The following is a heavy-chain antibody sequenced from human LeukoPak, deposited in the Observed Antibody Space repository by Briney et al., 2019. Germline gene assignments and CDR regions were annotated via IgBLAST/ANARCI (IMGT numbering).Heavy chain of an antibody. J-gene: IGHJ4*02. Sequence: PGGXXRLSCAASGFTFRSSWMHWVRQAPGRGLVWVSRISSDGSSTIYEDSVKGGFTISRDNAKNTLYLQMNSLRAEDTAVYYCARDWGGSGPTSHDYWGQGTLVTVSS. CDR1: GFTFRSSW. CDR2: ISSDGSST. V-gene: IGHV3-74*01. CDR3: ARDWGGSGPTSHDY. D-gene: IGHD3-16*01.